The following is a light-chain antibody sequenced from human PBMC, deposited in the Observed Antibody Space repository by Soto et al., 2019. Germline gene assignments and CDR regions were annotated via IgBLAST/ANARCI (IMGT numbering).Light chain of an antibody. V-gene: IGKV3-20*01. CDR3: QQYGSSPMYT. CDR2: GVS. Sequence: EIVLTQSPGTLSLSPGEIATLSCRASQSIYSNYLAWYQQKPGQAPRLLIYGVSSRATGIPDRFSGSGSGTDFTVTISRLEPEDFALYYCQQYGSSPMYTFGQGTKLEIK. CDR1: QSIYSNY. J-gene: IGKJ2*01.